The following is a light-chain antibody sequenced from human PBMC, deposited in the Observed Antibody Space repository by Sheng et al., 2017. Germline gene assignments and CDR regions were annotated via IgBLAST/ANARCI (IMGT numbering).Light chain of an antibody. CDR3: QQSYSTPRT. Sequence: DIQMTQSPSSLSSSVGDTVTITRRASQTISNYLNWYQQEPGKPPKLLIYAASNLQSGVPSRFSGRGSGTDFTLTISGLQPADFATYYCQQSYSTPRTFGQGTKVEV. V-gene: IGKV1-39*01. CDR1: QTISNY. J-gene: IGKJ1*01. CDR2: AAS.